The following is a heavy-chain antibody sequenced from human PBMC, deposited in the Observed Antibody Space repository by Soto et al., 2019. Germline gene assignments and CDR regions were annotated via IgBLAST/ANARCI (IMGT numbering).Heavy chain of an antibody. CDR1: SCSISSHGHA. CDR3: ARATFGVDVSMDV. CDR2: IYYSGTA. V-gene: IGHV4-30-2*01. Sequence: QLQLQESGSGLVKPSQNLSLTCAVFSCSISSHGHAWSWLRQPPGKGLEWIGYIYYSGTAYYNPSLKSRVTISADRSKNQFSLNLGSVTAADTAIYYCARATFGVDVSMDVWGQGATVTVSS. D-gene: IGHD3-3*01. J-gene: IGHJ6*02.